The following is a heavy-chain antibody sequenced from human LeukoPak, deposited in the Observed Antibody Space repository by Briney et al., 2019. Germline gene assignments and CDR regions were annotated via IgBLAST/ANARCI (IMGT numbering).Heavy chain of an antibody. J-gene: IGHJ4*02. CDR1: GFTFSNYS. Sequence: GGSLRLSCAASGFTFSNYSVNWVRQAPGKGLEWVAVIWYDGSNKYYADSVKGRFTISRDNSKNTLYLQMNSLRAEDTAVYYCARDLPGAVSSGGVYWGQGTLVTVSS. CDR3: ARDLPGAVSSGGVY. CDR2: IWYDGSNK. D-gene: IGHD6-19*01. V-gene: IGHV3-33*08.